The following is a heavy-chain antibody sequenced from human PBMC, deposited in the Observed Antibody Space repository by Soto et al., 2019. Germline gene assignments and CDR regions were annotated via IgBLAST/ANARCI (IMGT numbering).Heavy chain of an antibody. CDR3: ARGYCGGGSCYLHNWFDP. D-gene: IGHD2-15*01. CDR1: GGSISSGDYY. Sequence: QVQLQESGPGLVKPSQTLSLTCTVSGGSISSGDYYWSWIRQPPGKGLEWIGYIYYSGNTYYNPSLKSRVTISVDTSKNQFSLKLSSVTAADTAVYYCARGYCGGGSCYLHNWFDPWGQGTLVTVSS. V-gene: IGHV4-30-4*01. CDR2: IYYSGNT. J-gene: IGHJ5*02.